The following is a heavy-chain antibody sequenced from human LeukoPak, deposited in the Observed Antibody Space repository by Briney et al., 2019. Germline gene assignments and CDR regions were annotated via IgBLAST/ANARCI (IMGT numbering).Heavy chain of an antibody. J-gene: IGHJ4*02. CDR1: GDSISRTNYY. V-gene: IGHV4-39*01. CDR3: ARQNLSSSWYFDY. CDR2: IYYSGST. D-gene: IGHD6-13*01. Sequence: SETLSLTCTVSGDSISRTNYYWGWIRQPPGKGLEWMGSIYYSGSTYYNPSLESRVTISVDTSKNQFSLKLSSVTAADTAVYYCARQNLSSSWYFDYWGQGTLVTVSS.